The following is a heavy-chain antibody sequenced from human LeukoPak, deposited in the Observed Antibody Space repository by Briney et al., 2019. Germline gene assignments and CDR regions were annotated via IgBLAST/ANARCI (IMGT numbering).Heavy chain of an antibody. D-gene: IGHD3-22*01. CDR3: AKEGRGYYDSSGPEDAFDI. CDR1: GFTFSSYA. J-gene: IGHJ3*02. CDR2: ISGSGGST. Sequence: GGSLRLSCAASGFTFSSYAMSWVRQAPGKGLEWVSAISGSGGSTYYADSVKGRFTIPRDNSKNTLYLQMNSLRAEDTAVYYCAKEGRGYYDSSGPEDAFDIWGQGTMVTVSS. V-gene: IGHV3-23*01.